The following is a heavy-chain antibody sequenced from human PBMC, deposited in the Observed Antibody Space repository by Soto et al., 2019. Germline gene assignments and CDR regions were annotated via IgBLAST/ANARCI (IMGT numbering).Heavy chain of an antibody. Sequence: QVQLQQSGPGLVKPSQTLSLTCAISGDSVSSNSAAWNWIRQSPSRGLEWLGRTYYRSKWYNDYAVSVKSRITINPDTSKNQFSRQLNSVTPEDTAVYYCAREEASVAGTTKRLDYWGQGTLVTVSS. CDR1: GDSVSSNSAA. D-gene: IGHD6-19*01. J-gene: IGHJ4*02. CDR2: TYYRSKWYN. V-gene: IGHV6-1*01. CDR3: AREEASVAGTTKRLDY.